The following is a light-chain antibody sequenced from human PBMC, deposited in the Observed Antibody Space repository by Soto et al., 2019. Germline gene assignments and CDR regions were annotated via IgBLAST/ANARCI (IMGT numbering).Light chain of an antibody. Sequence: DLPMTQSPSSLSASVGDRVTITCQASQDISNSLNWYQQKPGKAPKLLIYDASNLETWVPSRFSGSGSGTDFTFTISNLQPEDVATYYCQKYDNVPPTFGQGTRLEIK. CDR1: QDISNS. J-gene: IGKJ5*01. V-gene: IGKV1-33*01. CDR3: QKYDNVPPT. CDR2: DAS.